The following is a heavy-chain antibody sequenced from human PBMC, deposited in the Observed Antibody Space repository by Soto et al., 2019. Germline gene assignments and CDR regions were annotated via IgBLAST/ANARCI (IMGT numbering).Heavy chain of an antibody. CDR3: ASFPKIAAAEDWFDP. Sequence: SETLSLTCAVYGGSFSGYYWSWIRQPPGKGLEWIGEINHSGSTNYNPSLKSRVTISVDKSKSQFSLKLSSVTAADTAVYYCASFPKIAAAEDWFDPWGQGTRVTVSS. V-gene: IGHV4-34*01. J-gene: IGHJ5*02. CDR2: INHSGST. D-gene: IGHD6-13*01. CDR1: GGSFSGYY.